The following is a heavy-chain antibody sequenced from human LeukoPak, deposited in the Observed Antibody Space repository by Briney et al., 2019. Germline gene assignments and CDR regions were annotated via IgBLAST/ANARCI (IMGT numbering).Heavy chain of an antibody. D-gene: IGHD1-26*01. V-gene: IGHV3-21*01. CDR3: ARDIGWELVDVFDI. Sequence: GGSLRLSCAASGFTFSSYSMNWVRQAPGKGLEWVSSISSSSSYIYYADSVKGRFTISRDNAKNSLYLQMNSLRAEDTAVYYCARDIGWELVDVFDIWGQGTMVTVSS. J-gene: IGHJ3*02. CDR1: GFTFSSYS. CDR2: ISSSSSYI.